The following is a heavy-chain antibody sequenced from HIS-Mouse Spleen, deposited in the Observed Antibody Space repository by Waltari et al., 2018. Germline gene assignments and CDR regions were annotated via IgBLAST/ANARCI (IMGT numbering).Heavy chain of an antibody. CDR3: ARSKGYCSSTSCYYFDY. V-gene: IGHV4-34*01. CDR2: INHSGST. J-gene: IGHJ4*02. CDR1: GGSFSGYY. Sequence: QVQLQQWGAGLLKPSETLSLTCAVYGGSFSGYYWSWIRQPPGKGLEWIGEINHSGSTNYNPSLKGRVTISVDTSKNQFSLKLSSVTAADTAVYYCARSKGYCSSTSCYYFDYWGQGTLVTVSS. D-gene: IGHD2-2*01.